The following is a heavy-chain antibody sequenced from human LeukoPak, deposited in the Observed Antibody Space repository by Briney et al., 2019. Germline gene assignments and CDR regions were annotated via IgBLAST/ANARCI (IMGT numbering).Heavy chain of an antibody. CDR1: GYSFTSYW. Sequence: GASLQISCKGSGYSFTSYWIGWVRQLPGKGLEWMGIIYPGDSDIKYGPSFQGQVTISADKSINTAYLQWSSLKASDTAMYYCARPGRDGGFSYGFDCWGQGTLVTVSS. J-gene: IGHJ5*01. D-gene: IGHD5-18*01. CDR2: IYPGDSDI. CDR3: ARPGRDGGFSYGFDC. V-gene: IGHV5-51*01.